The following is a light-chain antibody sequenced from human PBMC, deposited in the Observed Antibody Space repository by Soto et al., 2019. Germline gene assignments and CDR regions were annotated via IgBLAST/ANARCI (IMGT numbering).Light chain of an antibody. CDR3: QQYGNSPRT. CDR1: QSFNSIY. CDR2: GAS. V-gene: IGKV3-20*01. J-gene: IGKJ1*01. Sequence: EIVMTQSPGTLSLSPWERATLSCRASQSFNSIYLAWYQQKPGQAPRLLIYGASSRATGIPDRFSGSGSGTDFTLTISRLEPEDFAVYYCQQYGNSPRTFGQGTKVDI.